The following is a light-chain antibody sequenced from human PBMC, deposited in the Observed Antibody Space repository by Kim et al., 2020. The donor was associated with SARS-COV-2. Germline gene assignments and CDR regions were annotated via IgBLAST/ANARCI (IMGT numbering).Light chain of an antibody. CDR3: QQYYALWT. CDR1: ESIGRW. CDR2: QAS. V-gene: IGKV1-5*03. Sequence: AAAVGDSDTFACQASESIGRWLAWYQQKPGEAPKLLIYQASTLQGGVPSRFSGSGSGTDFTLTISDLQPDDYATYFCQQYYALWTFGQGTKVDIK. J-gene: IGKJ1*01.